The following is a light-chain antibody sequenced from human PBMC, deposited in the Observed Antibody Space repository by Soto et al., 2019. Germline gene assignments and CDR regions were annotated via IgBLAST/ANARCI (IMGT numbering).Light chain of an antibody. CDR1: QSISNY. CDR2: AAS. Sequence: DIQMTQSPSSLSASVGDRVTITCRASQSISNYLNWYQQKPGKAPKLLMFAASSLQSGVPSRFSGGGSGTDFTLTISSLQPEDVATYYCQQSYSTPRTCGQGTKVEVK. J-gene: IGKJ1*01. V-gene: IGKV1-39*01. CDR3: QQSYSTPRT.